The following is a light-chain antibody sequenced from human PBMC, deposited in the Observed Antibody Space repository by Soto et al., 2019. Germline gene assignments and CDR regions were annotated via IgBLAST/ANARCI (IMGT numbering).Light chain of an antibody. J-gene: IGKJ1*01. CDR1: QSVSSN. Sequence: IVMTQSPATLSVSPGERATLSCRASQSVSSNLAWYQQKPGQAPRLLIYGASTRATGIPARFSGSGSGTELTLTISSLQSEDFAVYYCQHYNNWPRTFGQGTKVEIK. V-gene: IGKV3-15*01. CDR3: QHYNNWPRT. CDR2: GAS.